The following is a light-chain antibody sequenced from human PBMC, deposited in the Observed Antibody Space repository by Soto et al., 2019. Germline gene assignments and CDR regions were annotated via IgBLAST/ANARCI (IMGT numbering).Light chain of an antibody. CDR3: SSYASSSTPYV. CDR2: EVS. Sequence: QSVLTQPASVSGSPGQSITISCTGTSSDVAGYNYVSWYQHHPGKAPKLMIYEVSNRPSGVSNRFSGSKSGNTASLTISGLQAEDEADYYCSSYASSSTPYVFGTGTKLTVL. J-gene: IGLJ1*01. V-gene: IGLV2-14*01. CDR1: SSDVAGYNY.